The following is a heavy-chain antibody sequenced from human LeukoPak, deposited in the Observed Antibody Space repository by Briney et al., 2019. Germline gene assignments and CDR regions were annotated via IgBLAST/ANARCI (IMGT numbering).Heavy chain of an antibody. Sequence: GGSLRLSCATSGFTFSSYWMNWVRQAPGKGLEWVANIKQDGSEKYYVDSVKGRFTISRDNAKNSLYLQMNSLRAEDTAVYYCARGGTSSGWYYYYYGMDVWGQGTTVTVSS. D-gene: IGHD6-19*01. CDR1: GFTFSSYW. CDR3: ARGGTSSGWYYYYYGMDV. J-gene: IGHJ6*02. CDR2: IKQDGSEK. V-gene: IGHV3-7*01.